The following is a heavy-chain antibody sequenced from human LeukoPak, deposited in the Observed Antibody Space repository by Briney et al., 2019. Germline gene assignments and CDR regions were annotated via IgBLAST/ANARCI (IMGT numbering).Heavy chain of an antibody. CDR1: GGSFIGYY. CDR2: INHFGST. J-gene: IGHJ6*03. D-gene: IGHD2-15*01. CDR3: ARTTEGYCRGRSCYSYYYYMDV. Sequence: SETLSLTCAVYGGSFIGYYWSWIRQPPGKGLEWIGEINHFGSTNYNPSLKSRVTISIDTSKKQFSLKLNSVTAADTAVYYCARTTEGYCRGRSCYSYYYYMDVWGKGTTVTVSS. V-gene: IGHV4-34*01.